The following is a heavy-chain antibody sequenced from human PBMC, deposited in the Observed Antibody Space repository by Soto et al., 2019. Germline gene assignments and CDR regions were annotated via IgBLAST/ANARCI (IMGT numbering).Heavy chain of an antibody. CDR3: AIRPAYTNKRYICFDP. CDR1: GASFSDYS. D-gene: IGHD2-8*01. Sequence: SESLSLTCAIYGASFSDYSCSWIRQPPGKELQWIGEINHTGSTNYSPSLKSRVTISQDTSKNQFSLRLRSVTAADTAVYYCAIRPAYTNKRYICFDPWGQGTPVTVSS. J-gene: IGHJ5*02. V-gene: IGHV4-34*01. CDR2: INHTGST.